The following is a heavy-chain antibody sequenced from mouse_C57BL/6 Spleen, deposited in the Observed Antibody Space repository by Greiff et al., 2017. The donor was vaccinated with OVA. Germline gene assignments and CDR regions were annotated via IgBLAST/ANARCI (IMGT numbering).Heavy chain of an antibody. CDR3: ARSGNDYSS. V-gene: IGHV1-82*01. Sequence: QVQLQQSGPELVKPGASVKISCKASGYAFSSSWMNWVKQRPGKGLEWIGRIYPGDGDTNYNGKFKGKATLTADKSSSTAYMQLSSLASEDAAVYLCARSGNDYSSWGQGTLVTVSA. J-gene: IGHJ3*01. D-gene: IGHD2-4*01. CDR1: GYAFSSSW. CDR2: IYPGDGDT.